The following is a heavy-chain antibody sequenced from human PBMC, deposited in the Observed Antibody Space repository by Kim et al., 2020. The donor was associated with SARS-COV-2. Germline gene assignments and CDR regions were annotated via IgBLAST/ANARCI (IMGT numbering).Heavy chain of an antibody. V-gene: IGHV3-23*01. Sequence: GGSLRLSCVASGFTFSDYAMNWVRQAPGKGLEWVSAISAGSGRTFYADSVKGRFTISRDNSRNSLYLQVGSLRVEDTALYYCAKAGLVTREDAFDIWGQG. D-gene: IGHD2-21*02. CDR3: AKAGLVTREDAFDI. J-gene: IGHJ3*02. CDR1: GFTFSDYA. CDR2: ISAGSGRT.